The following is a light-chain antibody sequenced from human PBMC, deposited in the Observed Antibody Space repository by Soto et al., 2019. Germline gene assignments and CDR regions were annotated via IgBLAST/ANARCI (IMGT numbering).Light chain of an antibody. J-gene: IGKJ1*01. Sequence: EIVLTQSPATLSLSPGERATLSCRASQSVSSYLAWYQQKPGQPPKLLIYWASTRESGVPDRFSGSGSETDFTLTISSLQAEDVAVYYCHQYYSTPQTFGQGTKVEIK. CDR1: QSVSSY. CDR3: HQYYSTPQT. CDR2: WAS. V-gene: IGKV4-1*01.